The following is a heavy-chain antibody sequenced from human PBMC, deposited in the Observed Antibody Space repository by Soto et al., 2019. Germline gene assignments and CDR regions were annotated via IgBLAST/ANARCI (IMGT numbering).Heavy chain of an antibody. CDR1: GYPFTRYS. V-gene: IGHV1-18*04. CDR3: ARASLTIFGAPYGMDV. D-gene: IGHD3-3*01. Sequence: WASVKVSCKASGYPFTRYSIRWVRQAPGQGLEWMGWISGYNGDTEYSKNFQGRLTMTIDTSTTTASMELRSLRSDDTAVYYCARASLTIFGAPYGMDVWGQGTSVTVSS. CDR2: ISGYNGDT. J-gene: IGHJ6*02.